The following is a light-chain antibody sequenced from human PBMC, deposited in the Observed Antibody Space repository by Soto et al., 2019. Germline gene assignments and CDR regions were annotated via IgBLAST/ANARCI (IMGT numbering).Light chain of an antibody. CDR2: GAS. J-gene: IGKJ5*01. CDR1: QSVSSK. V-gene: IGKV3-15*01. CDR3: QQYNNLPPIT. Sequence: ERVKRQSRGTLSVSKRERATLSCRASQSVSSKLAWYQQKPGQAPRLLIYGASTRATGIPARFSGSGSGTEFTLTISSLQSEDFAAYYCQQYNNLPPITFGQGTLLEI.